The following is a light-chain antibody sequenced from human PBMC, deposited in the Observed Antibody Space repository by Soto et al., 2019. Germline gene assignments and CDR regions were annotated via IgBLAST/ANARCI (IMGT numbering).Light chain of an antibody. Sequence: EIVLTQSPATLSLSPGERATLSCRASQSVSSYLAWYQQKPGQAPRLLIYDASNRATGITARFSGSGSGTGFTLTISSLQPADFAVYYCQQRSNWPPYTFGQGTKLEIK. CDR2: DAS. CDR1: QSVSSY. CDR3: QQRSNWPPYT. V-gene: IGKV3-11*01. J-gene: IGKJ2*01.